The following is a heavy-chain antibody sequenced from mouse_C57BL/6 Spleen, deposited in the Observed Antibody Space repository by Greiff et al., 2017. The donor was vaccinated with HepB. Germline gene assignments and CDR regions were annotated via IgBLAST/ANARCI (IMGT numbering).Heavy chain of an antibody. J-gene: IGHJ2*01. CDR1: GYSITSGYY. CDR3: ARGEYDGSHFDY. D-gene: IGHD2-3*01. V-gene: IGHV3-6*01. Sequence: EVQLVESGPGLVKPSQSLSLTCSVTGYSITSGYYWNWIRQFPGNKLEWMGYISYDGSNNYNPSLKNRISITRDTSKNQFFLKLDSVTTEDTATYYCARGEYDGSHFDYWGQSTTLTISS. CDR2: ISYDGSN.